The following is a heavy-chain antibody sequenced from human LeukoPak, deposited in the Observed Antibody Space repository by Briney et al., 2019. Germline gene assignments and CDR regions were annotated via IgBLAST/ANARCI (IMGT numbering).Heavy chain of an antibody. V-gene: IGHV4-39*01. D-gene: IGHD5-12*01. CDR3: VRQNLLVATSNPTFDY. CDR2: IYYSGTT. Sequence: SETLSLTCTVSGGSITSSTYYWGWIRQPPGKGLEWIGSIYYSGTTYYNPSLKSRVTISVDTSKNQFSLKVSSVTAADTTVYYCVRQNLLVATSNPTFDYWGQGTLVTVSS. J-gene: IGHJ4*02. CDR1: GGSITSSTYY.